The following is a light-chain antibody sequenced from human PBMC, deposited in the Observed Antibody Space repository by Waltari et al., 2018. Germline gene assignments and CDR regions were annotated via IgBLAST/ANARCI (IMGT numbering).Light chain of an antibody. CDR2: WAS. CDR1: QSVLYSSNNKNY. V-gene: IGKV4-1*01. CDR3: QQYYSIPIT. Sequence: DIVMTQSPDSLAVSLGERATINCKSSQSVLYSSNNKNYLAWYQQKPGQPPKLLIYWASTRESGVPDRFSGSGSGTDFTLTISSLQAEDVVVYYCQQYYSIPITFGPGTKVDIK. J-gene: IGKJ3*01.